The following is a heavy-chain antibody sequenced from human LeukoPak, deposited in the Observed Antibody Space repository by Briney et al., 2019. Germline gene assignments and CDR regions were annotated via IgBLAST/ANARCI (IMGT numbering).Heavy chain of an antibody. V-gene: IGHV3-23*01. Sequence: GGSLRLSCAASGFTLSTYAMSWVRQTPGKGLEWVAATSSSDAGTYHADSVRGRFTISRDNSKNTLYLHMNSLRAEDTAVYYCARGVAETFFDYWGQGTLVTVSS. CDR1: GFTLSTYA. CDR3: ARGVAETFFDY. J-gene: IGHJ4*02. D-gene: IGHD3-10*01. CDR2: TSSSDAGT.